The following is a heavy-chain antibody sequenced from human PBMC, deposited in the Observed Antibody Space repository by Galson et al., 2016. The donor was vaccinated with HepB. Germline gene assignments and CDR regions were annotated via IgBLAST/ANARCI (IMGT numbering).Heavy chain of an antibody. CDR3: TRIYYDISGGYYTGLDV. D-gene: IGHD3-22*01. V-gene: IGHV3-13*01. CDR1: GFSFSSYD. J-gene: IGHJ6*02. Sequence: SLRLSCAASGFSFSSYDMHWVRQATGKGLGWVSAFGADGGTYYSDSVKGRFTISRENAKNSLYLQMNTLRAEDTAVYYCTRIYYDISGGYYTGLDVWGQGTTVTVSS. CDR2: FGADGGT.